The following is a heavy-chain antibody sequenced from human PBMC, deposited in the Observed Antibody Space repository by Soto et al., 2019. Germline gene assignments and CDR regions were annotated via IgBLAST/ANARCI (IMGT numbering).Heavy chain of an antibody. CDR3: ATATHVLRFLEWSPWGMDV. V-gene: IGHV1-24*01. CDR1: GYTLTELS. Sequence: ASLKVSCKVSGYTLTELSMHWVRQAPGKGLEWMGGFDPEDGETIYAQKFQGRVTMTEDTSTDTAYMELSSLRSEDTAVYYCATATHVLRFLEWSPWGMDVWGQGTTVTVSS. D-gene: IGHD3-3*01. J-gene: IGHJ6*02. CDR2: FDPEDGET.